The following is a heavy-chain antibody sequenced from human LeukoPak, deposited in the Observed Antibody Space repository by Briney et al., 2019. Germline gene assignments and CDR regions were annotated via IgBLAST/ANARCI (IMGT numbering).Heavy chain of an antibody. V-gene: IGHV1-8*03. D-gene: IGHD6-13*01. Sequence: ASVKVSCKTSGYTFTSYDINWVRQATGQGLEWMGWMNPNSGNTGYAQKFQGRVTITRNTSISTAYMDLSSLRSEDTAVYYCARGWEYSSSWYYYYYYYMDVWGKGTTVTISS. CDR2: MNPNSGNT. CDR1: GYTFTSYD. J-gene: IGHJ6*03. CDR3: ARGWEYSSSWYYYYYYYMDV.